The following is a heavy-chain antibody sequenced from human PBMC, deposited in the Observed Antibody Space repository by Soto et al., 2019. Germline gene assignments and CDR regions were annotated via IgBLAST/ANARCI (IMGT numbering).Heavy chain of an antibody. Sequence: SETLSLTCTVSGDSLSSNYWSWIRQPPGKGLEWIGYIYYSDSTNYNPSLKSRVTISVDTSKNQFSLKLTSVTAADTAIYYCARAYYDTTGYHLGDWGQGTLVTVSS. CDR1: GDSLSSNY. CDR2: IYYSDST. D-gene: IGHD3-22*01. V-gene: IGHV4-59*08. CDR3: ARAYYDTTGYHLGD. J-gene: IGHJ4*02.